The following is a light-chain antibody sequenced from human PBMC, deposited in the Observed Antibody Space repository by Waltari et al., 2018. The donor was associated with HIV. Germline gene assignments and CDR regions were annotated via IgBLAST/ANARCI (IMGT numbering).Light chain of an antibody. Sequence: EIVLTQSPATLSLSPGERATLSCRASKNVYSDLAWYQQRPGQAPSLLIYDASNRTPGIPDRFSGSGSGTDFTLTISSLEPEDFAVYYCQQRSSWPLTFGGGTKVEI. V-gene: IGKV3-11*01. CDR3: QQRSSWPLT. J-gene: IGKJ4*01. CDR2: DAS. CDR1: KNVYSD.